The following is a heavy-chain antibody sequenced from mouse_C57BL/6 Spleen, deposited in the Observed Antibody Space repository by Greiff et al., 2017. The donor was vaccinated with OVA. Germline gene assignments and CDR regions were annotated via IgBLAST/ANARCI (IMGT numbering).Heavy chain of an antibody. Sequence: QVQLKQPGAELVRPGSSVKLSCKASGYTFTSYWMHWVKQRPIQGLEWIGNIDPSDSETHYNQKFKDKATLTVDKSSSTAYMQLSSLTSEDSAVYYCARSGGYGLDYWGQGTTLTVSS. J-gene: IGHJ2*01. CDR2: IDPSDSET. V-gene: IGHV1-52*01. D-gene: IGHD2-2*01. CDR1: GYTFTSYW. CDR3: ARSGGYGLDY.